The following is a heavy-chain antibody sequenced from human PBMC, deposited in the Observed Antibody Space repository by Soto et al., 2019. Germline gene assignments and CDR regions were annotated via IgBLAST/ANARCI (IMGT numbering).Heavy chain of an antibody. V-gene: IGHV3-73*01. D-gene: IGHD5-18*01. CDR1: GFTFSGSA. J-gene: IGHJ3*02. CDR2: IRSKANSYAT. Sequence: RLSCAASGFTFSGSAMHWVRQASGKGLEWVGRIRSKANSYATAYAASVKGRFTISRDDSKNTAYLQMNSLKTEDTAVYYCTRHLRESYSYGSDDFDIWGQGTMVTVSS. CDR3: TRHLRESYSYGSDDFDI.